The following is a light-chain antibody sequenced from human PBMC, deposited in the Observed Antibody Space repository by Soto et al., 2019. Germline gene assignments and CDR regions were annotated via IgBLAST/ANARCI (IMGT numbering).Light chain of an antibody. J-gene: IGLJ1*01. CDR3: SSYADNYFYV. V-gene: IGLV2-8*01. Sequence: QSALTQSPSASGSPGQSVTISCTGTSSDIGGYNSVSWYQQHPGKAPKVMIYDVTKRPSGVPDRFSGSKSGNTASLTVSALQAEDEADYYCSSYADNYFYVFGSGTKVTVL. CDR2: DVT. CDR1: SSDIGGYNS.